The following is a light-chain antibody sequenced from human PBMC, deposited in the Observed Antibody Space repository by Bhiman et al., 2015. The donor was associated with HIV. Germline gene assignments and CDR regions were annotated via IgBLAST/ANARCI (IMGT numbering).Light chain of an antibody. CDR3: CSYAGGTTFV. J-gene: IGLJ1*01. Sequence: QSALTQPASVSGSPGQSITISCTGTGSDVGGYNHVSWYQQHPGKAPKLMIYDVSKWPSGVSNRFSGSKSGNTASLTISALQPEDEATYFCCSYAGGTTFVFGTGTKVTVL. V-gene: IGLV2-23*02. CDR2: DVS. CDR1: GSDVGGYNH.